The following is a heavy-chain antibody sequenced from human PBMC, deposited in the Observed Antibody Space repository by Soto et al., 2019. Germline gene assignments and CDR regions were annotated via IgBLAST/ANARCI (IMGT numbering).Heavy chain of an antibody. CDR2: IWFDGSDK. Sequence: GGSLRLSCAASGFTFSSYGMHWVRQAPGKGLEWVALIWFDGSDKYYTESVKGRFTISRDNSKSTLYLQMNSLRAEDTAVYYCARLFCSASSCYSVGAFDIRGQGTMVTVSS. J-gene: IGHJ3*02. D-gene: IGHD2-15*01. CDR3: ARLFCSASSCYSVGAFDI. V-gene: IGHV3-33*01. CDR1: GFTFSSYG.